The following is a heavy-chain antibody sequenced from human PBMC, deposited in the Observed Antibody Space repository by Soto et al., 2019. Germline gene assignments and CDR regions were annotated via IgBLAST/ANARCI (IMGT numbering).Heavy chain of an antibody. CDR3: ARGVLCGGYCYFWYFDY. J-gene: IGHJ4*02. CDR2: IWYDGSNK. D-gene: IGHD2-21*02. Sequence: QVQLVESGGGVVQPGRSLRLSCAASGFTFSSYGMHWVRQAPGKGLEWVAVIWYDGSNKYYADSVKGRFTISRDNSKNTLDLQMNSLRAEDTAVYYCARGVLCGGYCYFWYFDYWGQGILVTVSS. V-gene: IGHV3-33*01. CDR1: GFTFSSYG.